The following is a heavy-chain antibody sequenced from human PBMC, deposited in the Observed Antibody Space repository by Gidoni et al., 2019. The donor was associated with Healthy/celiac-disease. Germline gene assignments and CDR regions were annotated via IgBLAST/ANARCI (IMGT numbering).Heavy chain of an antibody. CDR1: GSTFPTSG. V-gene: IGHV1-18*01. CDR3: ARLWPGILWFGEPNRDY. CDR2: TSAYNGNT. J-gene: IGHJ4*02. Sequence: QVQLVQSGAQVQKPGASVKVPCTASGSTFPTSGISWVRQAPGQGLEWMGWTSAYNGNTNYAQKLQGRVTMTTDTSTSTADMELRSLRSDDTAVYYCARLWPGILWFGEPNRDYWGQGTLVTVSS. D-gene: IGHD3-10*01.